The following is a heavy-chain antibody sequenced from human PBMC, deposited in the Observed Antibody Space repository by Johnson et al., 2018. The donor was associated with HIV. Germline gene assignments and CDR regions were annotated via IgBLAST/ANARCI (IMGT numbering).Heavy chain of an antibody. D-gene: IGHD6-19*01. CDR1: GFSFSDYF. V-gene: IGHV3-11*04. Sequence: QVQLVESGGGLVKPGGSLRLSCAASGFSFSDYFMSWIRQAPGKGLECISYISSSGTTIYYTDSVKGRFTISRDNAKNSLYLQLNSLRAEDTSLYYCARELGSGWGETADAFDIWGQGTMVTVSS. CDR2: ISSSGTTI. J-gene: IGHJ3*02. CDR3: ARELGSGWGETADAFDI.